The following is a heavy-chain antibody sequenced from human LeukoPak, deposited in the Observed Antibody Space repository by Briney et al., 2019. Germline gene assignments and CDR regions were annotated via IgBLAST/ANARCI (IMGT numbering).Heavy chain of an antibody. D-gene: IGHD4-11*01. CDR3: ARDRENYSNNDAFDI. Sequence: ASVKVSCKASGYTFTSYAISWVRQAPGQGLEWMGGIIPIFGTANYAQKFQGRVTITADESTSTAYMELSSLRSEDTAVYYCARDRENYSNNDAFDIWGQGTMVTVSS. V-gene: IGHV1-69*13. J-gene: IGHJ3*02. CDR2: IIPIFGTA. CDR1: GYTFTSYA.